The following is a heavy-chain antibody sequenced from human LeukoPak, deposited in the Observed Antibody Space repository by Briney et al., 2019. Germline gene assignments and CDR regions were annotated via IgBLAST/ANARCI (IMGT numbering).Heavy chain of an antibody. J-gene: IGHJ4*02. CDR3: ARGAYYYED. CDR1: GFIVSSHS. Sequence: GGSLRLCWAASGFIVSSHSMNGVRQAPGKGVWWVSYISSSCGTIYYADFVEGVFTISGNYAKTALYLRMNMLRAEATALYYFARGAYYYEDWGQGTLVTVSS. CDR2: ISSSCGTI. D-gene: IGHD3-22*01. V-gene: IGHV3-48*01.